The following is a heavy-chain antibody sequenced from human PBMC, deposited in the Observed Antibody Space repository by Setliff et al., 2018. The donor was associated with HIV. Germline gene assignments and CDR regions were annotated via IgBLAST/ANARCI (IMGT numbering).Heavy chain of an antibody. Sequence: GPPVKVSCKASGYTFTSYGMSWVRQAPGQGLEWMGGIIPISGTANYAQKFQGRVTITTDESTSTAYMELSGLRSEDTAVYYCARDFGGYCSRMSCPGLFDPWGQGTLVTVSS. CDR2: IIPISGTA. CDR1: GYTFTSYG. D-gene: IGHD2-2*01. J-gene: IGHJ5*02. CDR3: ARDFGGYCSRMSCPGLFDP. V-gene: IGHV1-69*05.